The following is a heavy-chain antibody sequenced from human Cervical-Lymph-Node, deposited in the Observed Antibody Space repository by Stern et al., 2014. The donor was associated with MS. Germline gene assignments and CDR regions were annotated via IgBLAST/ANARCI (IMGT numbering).Heavy chain of an antibody. V-gene: IGHV1-69*17. CDR1: GGTFSSYG. CDR2: IIPFFGIT. J-gene: IGHJ6*02. Sequence: QVQLVQSGAEVKEPGSSVKVSCKATGGTFSSYGLSWVRQAPGQGLEWLGGIIPFFGITNYAKKFLGRVTITADKSTSTAYMELRSLRSEDTAIYYCARTYYYGSGTYQYFYYGMDVWGQGTTVSVSS. CDR3: ARTYYYGSGTYQYFYYGMDV. D-gene: IGHD3-10*01.